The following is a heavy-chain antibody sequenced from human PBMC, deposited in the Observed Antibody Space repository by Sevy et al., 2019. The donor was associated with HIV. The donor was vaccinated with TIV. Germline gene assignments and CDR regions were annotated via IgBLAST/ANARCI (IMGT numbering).Heavy chain of an antibody. CDR1: GFTFSSYA. CDR2: IRGSGGST. V-gene: IGHV3-23*01. Sequence: GGSLRLSCAASGFTFSSYAMSWVRQAPGKGLEWVSAIRGSGGSTYYTASVKGRFTISRDNSKNPRYQKMNGLRAEDTAVYYCAKESVLQLWSGYYEALDYWGQGTLVTVSS. D-gene: IGHD3-3*01. J-gene: IGHJ4*02. CDR3: AKESVLQLWSGYYEALDY.